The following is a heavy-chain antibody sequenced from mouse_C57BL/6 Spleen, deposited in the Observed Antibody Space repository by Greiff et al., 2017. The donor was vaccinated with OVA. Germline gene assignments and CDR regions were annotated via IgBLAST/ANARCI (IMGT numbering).Heavy chain of an antibody. CDR3: ARSPSRGYFDV. J-gene: IGHJ1*03. CDR2: IDPSDSET. Sequence: VQLQQPGAELVRPGSSVKLSCKASGYTFTSYWMHWVKQRPIQGLEWIGNIDPSDSETHYNQKFKDKATLTVDKSSSTAYMQLSSLTSEDSAVYYCARSPSRGYFDVWGTGTTVTVSS. CDR1: GYTFTSYW. V-gene: IGHV1-52*01.